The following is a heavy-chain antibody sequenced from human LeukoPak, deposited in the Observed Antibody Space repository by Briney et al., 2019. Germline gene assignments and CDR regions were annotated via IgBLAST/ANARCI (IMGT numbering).Heavy chain of an antibody. J-gene: IGHJ4*02. V-gene: IGHV4-39*01. CDR1: GGSISSSNYY. Sequence: SETLSLTCTVSGGSISSSNYYWGWIRQPPGKGLEWIGSIYNSGSTYYNPALKSRVTISVDTSKHQFSLKLSSVTAADTAVYYCAAYYYDSSGYLWGQGTLVTVSS. D-gene: IGHD3-22*01. CDR2: IYNSGST. CDR3: AAYYYDSSGYL.